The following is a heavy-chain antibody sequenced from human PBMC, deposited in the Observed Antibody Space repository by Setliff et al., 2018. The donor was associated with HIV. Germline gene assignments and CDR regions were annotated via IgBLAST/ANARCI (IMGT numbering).Heavy chain of an antibody. D-gene: IGHD3-10*01. Sequence: SVKVSCKASGGTFSSYGFNWVRQAPGQGLEWVGSVIPVFGEPHYAQRFQGRVTITADRSSNTAYMEIMSLRSDDTATYYCGRGVLYGLSEYWGPGSLVTVSS. CDR1: GGTFSSYG. V-gene: IGHV1-69*13. CDR3: GRGVLYGLSEY. J-gene: IGHJ4*02. CDR2: VIPVFGEP.